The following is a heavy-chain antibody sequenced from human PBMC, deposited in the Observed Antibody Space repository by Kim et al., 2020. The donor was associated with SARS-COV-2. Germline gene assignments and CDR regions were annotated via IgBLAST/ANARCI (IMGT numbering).Heavy chain of an antibody. CDR2: IKQDGTDK. CDR3: ARWTSTSDY. Sequence: GVSLRLSCAASGFSLGDYWMNWVRQAPGKGLEGVANIKQDGTDKHYVDSVTGRFTISLDNSKNSLYLQMNSLTAEETAVYYCARWTSTSDYWGQGNLVT. V-gene: IGHV3-7*01. CDR1: GFSLGDYW. D-gene: IGHD2-2*01. J-gene: IGHJ4*02.